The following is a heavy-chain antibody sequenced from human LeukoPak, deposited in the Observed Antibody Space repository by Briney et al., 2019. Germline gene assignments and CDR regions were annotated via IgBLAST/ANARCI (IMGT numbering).Heavy chain of an antibody. D-gene: IGHD6-19*01. CDR2: ISAYNGNT. CDR1: GYTFTSYG. CDR3: ARGHSSGWYFAYYGMDV. J-gene: IGHJ6*02. Sequence: ASVTVSCKASGYTFTSYGISWVRQPPGQGLERMGLISAYNGNTNYAQKLQGRVTMTTDTSTSTAYMELRSLRSDDTAVYYCARGHSSGWYFAYYGMDVWGQGTTVTVSS. V-gene: IGHV1-18*01.